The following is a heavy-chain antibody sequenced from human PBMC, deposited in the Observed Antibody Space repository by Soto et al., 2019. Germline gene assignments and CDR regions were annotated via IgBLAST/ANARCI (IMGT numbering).Heavy chain of an antibody. Sequence: SETVSLTCGVSGGAIRSPDGWTWVRQPPGKGLECVGEIFQTGSTNYTPSLESRVTISVDKSKNQFSLTLTSVTAADAAVYFCARGRGRYSSGWSWFDPWGQGILVTVSA. V-gene: IGHV4-4*02. D-gene: IGHD6-19*01. J-gene: IGHJ5*02. CDR3: ARGRGRYSSGWSWFDP. CDR1: GGAIRSPDG. CDR2: IFQTGST.